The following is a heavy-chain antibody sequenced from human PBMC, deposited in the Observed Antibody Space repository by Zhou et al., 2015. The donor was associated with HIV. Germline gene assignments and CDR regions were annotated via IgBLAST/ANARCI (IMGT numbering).Heavy chain of an antibody. CDR3: ARDGVPYYYDSSGYYYFDY. Sequence: QVQLVQSGAEEKKPGASVKVSCKASGYTFTSYAMHWVRQAPGQRLEWMGWINAGNGNTKYSQKFQGRVTITRDTSASTAYMELSSLRSEDTAVYYCARDGVPYYYDSSGYYYFDYWGQGTLVTVSS. V-gene: IGHV1-3*05. D-gene: IGHD3-22*01. CDR2: INAGNGNT. J-gene: IGHJ4*02. CDR1: GYTFTSYA.